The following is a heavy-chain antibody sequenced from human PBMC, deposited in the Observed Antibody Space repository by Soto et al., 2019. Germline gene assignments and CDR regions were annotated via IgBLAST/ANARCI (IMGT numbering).Heavy chain of an antibody. D-gene: IGHD2-2*01. CDR1: RFTFSSHA. J-gene: IGHJ6*03. CDR3: TRDIVCSSTSCYVGYYYYMDV. CDR2: ISGSGGRT. V-gene: IGHV3-23*01. Sequence: PGGSLRLSCAASRFTFSSHAMSWVRQAPGKGLEWVSAISGSGGRTYYADSVKGRFTISRDNSKNTLYLQMTSLRAEDTAVYYCTRDIVCSSTSCYVGYYYYMDVWGKGTTVTVSS.